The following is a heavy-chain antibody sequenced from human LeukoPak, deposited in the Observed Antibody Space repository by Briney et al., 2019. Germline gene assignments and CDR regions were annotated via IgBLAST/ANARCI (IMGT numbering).Heavy chain of an antibody. V-gene: IGHV3-7*01. Sequence: PGGFLRLSCATSGFTFSNYWMSWVRRAPGKGLEWVANIKQDGSDKYYVDSVKGRFTISRDNAKNSLYLQMNTLRAEDTAVYYCARGEGLGTTNGGYYFAYWGQGTLVTVSS. CDR1: GFTFSNYW. CDR2: IKQDGSDK. D-gene: IGHD1-26*01. J-gene: IGHJ4*02. CDR3: ARGEGLGTTNGGYYFAY.